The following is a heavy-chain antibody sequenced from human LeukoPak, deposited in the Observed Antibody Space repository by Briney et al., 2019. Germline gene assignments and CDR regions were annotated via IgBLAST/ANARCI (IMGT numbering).Heavy chain of an antibody. CDR3: MGEATVTARYCFDY. V-gene: IGHV3-33*01. Sequence: PGGSLRLSCAASGFTFSSYGMHWVRQAPGKGLEWVAVIWYDGSNKYYADSVKGRFTISRDNSKNTLYLQMNSLRAEDTAVYYCMGEATVTARYCFDYWGQGTLVTVSS. D-gene: IGHD2-21*02. CDR1: GFTFSSYG. CDR2: IWYDGSNK. J-gene: IGHJ4*02.